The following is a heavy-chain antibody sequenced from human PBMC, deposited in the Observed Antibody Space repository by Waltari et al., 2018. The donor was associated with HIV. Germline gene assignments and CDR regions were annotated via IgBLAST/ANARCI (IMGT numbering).Heavy chain of an antibody. CDR2: ISCDGRNE. D-gene: IGHD1-26*01. CDR1: GSTFSHFG. CDR3: AKEGWELLQFGYYFDY. J-gene: IGHJ4*02. Sequence: QLPLVESGGGVVQPGKSLRLSCSASGSTFSHFGINWVRRAPGKGLDWVAVISCDGRNEYYADSVKGRFTISRDNAKNTVYLQMNSLRADDTAVYYCAKEGWELLQFGYYFDYWGQGTLVTVSS. V-gene: IGHV3-30*18.